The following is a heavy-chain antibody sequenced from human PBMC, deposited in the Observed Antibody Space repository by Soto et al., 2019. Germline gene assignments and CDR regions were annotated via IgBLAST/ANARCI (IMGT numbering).Heavy chain of an antibody. CDR1: GFSMSYAW. V-gene: IGHV3-15*01. CDR2: IRSQTDGATT. D-gene: IGHD3-16*01. J-gene: IGHJ5*02. Sequence: EVQLVESGGGLVKPGGSLRLSCAASGFSMSYAWMSWVRQAPGKGLEWVGRIRSQTDGATTDYVAPVKGRFAISRDDSRKTLYRQMNSLKTEDSAVYYCATDLVEMSRGLPFGVSWGQGTLFTVSS. CDR3: ATDLVEMSRGLPFGVS.